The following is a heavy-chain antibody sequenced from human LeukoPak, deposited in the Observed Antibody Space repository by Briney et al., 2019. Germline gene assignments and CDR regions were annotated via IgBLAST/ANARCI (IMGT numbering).Heavy chain of an antibody. Sequence: PGGSLRLSCAASGFTFSSYAVSWVRQAPGKGLEWVSAISGSGGSTYYADSVKGRFTISRDNSKNTLYLQMNSLRAEDTAVYYCAKVSGSGSFKFDYWGQGTLVTVSS. CDR2: ISGSGGST. CDR1: GFTFSSYA. CDR3: AKVSGSGSFKFDY. J-gene: IGHJ4*02. V-gene: IGHV3-23*01. D-gene: IGHD3-10*01.